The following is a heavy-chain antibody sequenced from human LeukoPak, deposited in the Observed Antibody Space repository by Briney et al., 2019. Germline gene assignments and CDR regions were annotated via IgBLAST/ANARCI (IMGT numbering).Heavy chain of an antibody. CDR3: ARGYYYDSSGYYYGPFDY. J-gene: IGHJ4*02. CDR2: INHSGST. V-gene: IGHV4-34*01. CDR1: GGSFSGYY. D-gene: IGHD3-22*01. Sequence: SETLSPTCAVYGGSFSGYYWSWIRQPPGKGLEWIGEINHSGSTNYNPSLKSRVTISVDTSKNQFSLKLSSVTAADTAVYYCARGYYYDSSGYYYGPFDYWGQGTLVTVSS.